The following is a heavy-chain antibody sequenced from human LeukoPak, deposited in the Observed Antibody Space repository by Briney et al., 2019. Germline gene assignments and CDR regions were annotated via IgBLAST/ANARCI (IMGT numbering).Heavy chain of an antibody. CDR1: GFTFSSYG. V-gene: IGHV3-30*02. CDR2: IRYDGSTK. J-gene: IGHJ6*02. CDR3: TRDLMDYDVSTGLHHYYMDV. D-gene: IGHD3-9*01. Sequence: GGSLRLSCAASGFTFSSYGMHWVRQVPGKGLEWVAFIRYDGSTKYYADSVKGRFTISRDNSKNTLYLQMNSLRAEDTAVYYCTRDLMDYDVSTGLHHYYMDVWGQGTTVTVSS.